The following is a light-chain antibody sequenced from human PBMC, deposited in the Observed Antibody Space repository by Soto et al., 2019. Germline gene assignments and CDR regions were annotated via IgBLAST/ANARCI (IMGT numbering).Light chain of an antibody. CDR2: EVS. V-gene: IGLV2-14*01. J-gene: IGLJ1*01. CDR1: SNDIGAYKY. CDR3: SSYAISSTHDV. Sequence: QSALTQPASVSGSPGQSITISCTGSSNDIGAYKYVSWYQQYPGKAPKLIIFEVSNRPSGVSDRFSGSKSGNTASLTIAGLQAEDEGDYHCSSYAISSTHDVFGGGTKLTVL.